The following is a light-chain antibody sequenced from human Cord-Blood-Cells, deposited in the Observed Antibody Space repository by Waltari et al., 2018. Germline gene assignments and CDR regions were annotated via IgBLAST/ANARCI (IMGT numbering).Light chain of an antibody. V-gene: IGKV3-15*01. CDR3: QQYNNWPPWT. Sequence: EIVMTHSPATLSASPGAIATLSCRASQSVSSNLARYQQKPGQAPRLLIYGASTRATGIPARFSGSGSGTEVTLTISSLQSEDFAVYYCQQYNNWPPWTFGQGTKVEIK. J-gene: IGKJ1*01. CDR1: QSVSSN. CDR2: GAS.